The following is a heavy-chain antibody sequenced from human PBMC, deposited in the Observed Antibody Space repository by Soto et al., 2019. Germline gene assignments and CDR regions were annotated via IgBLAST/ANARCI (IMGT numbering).Heavy chain of an antibody. CDR3: ARAAYDFWSGYLDY. Sequence: SETLSLTCAVYGGSFSGYSLTWIRQPPGKGLEWIGEINHSGSTNYNPSLKSRVTISVDTSKNQFSLKLSSVTAADTAVYYCARAAYDFWSGYLDYWGQGTLVTVSS. V-gene: IGHV4-34*01. D-gene: IGHD3-3*01. J-gene: IGHJ4*02. CDR2: INHSGST. CDR1: GGSFSGYS.